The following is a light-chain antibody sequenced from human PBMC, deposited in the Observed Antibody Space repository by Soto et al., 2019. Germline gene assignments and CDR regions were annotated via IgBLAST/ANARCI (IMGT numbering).Light chain of an antibody. CDR2: EVS. J-gene: IGLJ2*01. Sequence: QSALTQPASVSGSPGQSITISCTGTSSDVGGYNYVSWYQQHPGKAPKLMIYEVSNRPSGVSNRFSGSKSDNTASLTISGLQAEDEANYYCSSYTGSNTVVCGGGTKLTVL. CDR1: SSDVGGYNY. CDR3: SSYTGSNTVV. V-gene: IGLV2-14*01.